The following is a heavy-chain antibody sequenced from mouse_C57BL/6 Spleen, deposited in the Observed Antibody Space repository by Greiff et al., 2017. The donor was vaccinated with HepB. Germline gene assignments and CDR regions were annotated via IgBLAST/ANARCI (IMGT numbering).Heavy chain of an antibody. Sequence: QVQLQQSGAELARPGASVTLSCKASGYTFTDYEMHWVKQTPVHGLEWIGAIDPETGGTAYNQKFKGKAILTADKSSSTAYMELRSLTSEDSAVYYCTRLPLYYYGSSYPLDYWGQGTTLTVSS. D-gene: IGHD1-1*01. V-gene: IGHV1-15*01. CDR2: IDPETGGT. J-gene: IGHJ2*01. CDR3: TRLPLYYYGSSYPLDY. CDR1: GYTFTDYE.